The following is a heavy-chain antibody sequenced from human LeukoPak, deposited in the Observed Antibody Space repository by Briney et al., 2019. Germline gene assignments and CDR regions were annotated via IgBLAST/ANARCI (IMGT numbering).Heavy chain of an antibody. CDR3: ARANWSSGWYVPPDY. D-gene: IGHD6-19*01. Sequence: PSETLSLTCTVSGYSISSGYYWGWIRQPPGEGLEWIGSIYHSGSTYYNPSLKSRVTISVDTSKNQFSLKLSSVTAADTAVYYCARANWSSGWYVPPDYWGQGTLVTVSS. J-gene: IGHJ4*02. CDR1: GYSISSGYY. CDR2: IYHSGST. V-gene: IGHV4-38-2*02.